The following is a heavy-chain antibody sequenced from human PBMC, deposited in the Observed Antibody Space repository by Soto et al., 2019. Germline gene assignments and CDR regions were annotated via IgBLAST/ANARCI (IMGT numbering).Heavy chain of an antibody. D-gene: IGHD2-21*01. V-gene: IGHV4-30-2*01. J-gene: IGHJ4*02. CDR1: GWSFSGYS. CDR3: ARGNVVAIDY. CDR2: IYHSGST. Sequence: SETLPLTCAFYGWSFSGYSWSWIRQPPGKGLEWIGYIYHSGSTYYNPSLKSRVTISVDRSKNQFSLKLSSVTAADTAVYYCARGNVVAIDYWGQGTLVTVSS.